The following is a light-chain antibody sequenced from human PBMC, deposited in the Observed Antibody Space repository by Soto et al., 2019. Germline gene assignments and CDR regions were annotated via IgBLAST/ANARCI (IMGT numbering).Light chain of an antibody. Sequence: QSVLTQPASVSGSPGQSVTISCTGTSSDVGDYNYVSWYQQHPGKAPKLIIYDVSNRPSGVSDRFSGSKSGNTASLTISGLQAGDEAGYYCSSYTTSSTPVVFGGGTKLTVL. CDR1: SSDVGDYNY. CDR3: SSYTTSSTPVV. CDR2: DVS. V-gene: IGLV2-14*01. J-gene: IGLJ2*01.